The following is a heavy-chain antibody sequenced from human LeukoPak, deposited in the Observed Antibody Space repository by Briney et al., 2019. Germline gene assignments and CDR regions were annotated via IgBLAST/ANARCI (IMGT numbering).Heavy chain of an antibody. CDR3: ARVLACYYDSSGYYPYFDY. J-gene: IGHJ4*02. D-gene: IGHD3-22*01. CDR1: GDTFTSYG. Sequence: ASVKVSCKASGDTFTSYGISWVRQAPGQGLEWMGWISAYIGNTNYAQKLQGRVTMTTDTSTSTAYMELSSLRSDDTAVYYCARVLACYYDSSGYYPYFDYWGQGTLVTVS. CDR2: ISAYIGNT. V-gene: IGHV1-18*01.